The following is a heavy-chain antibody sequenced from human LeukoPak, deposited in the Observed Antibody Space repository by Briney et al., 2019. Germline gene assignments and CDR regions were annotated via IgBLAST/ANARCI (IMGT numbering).Heavy chain of an antibody. Sequence: GGSLRLSCAASGFTFSSYAMSWVRQAPGTGLEWVSAISGSGGSIYYADSVKGRFTISKDSSKNTVYLQMNNLRDEDTALYYCANGLAASGNFLLRDYYYFIDVWGKGTTVIVS. D-gene: IGHD1-26*01. CDR2: ISGSGGSI. J-gene: IGHJ6*03. CDR3: ANGLAASGNFLLRDYYYFIDV. V-gene: IGHV3-23*01. CDR1: GFTFSSYA.